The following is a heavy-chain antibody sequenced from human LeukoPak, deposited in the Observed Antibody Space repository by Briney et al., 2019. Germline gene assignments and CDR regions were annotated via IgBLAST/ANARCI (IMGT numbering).Heavy chain of an antibody. Sequence: SETLSLTCTVSGGSISSYYWSWIRQPPGKGLEWIGYIYYSGSTNYNPSLKSRVTISVDTSENQFSLKLSSVTAADTAVYYCARSIVVFWYFDLWGRGTLVTVSS. D-gene: IGHD3-22*01. CDR3: ARSIVVFWYFDL. CDR2: IYYSGST. J-gene: IGHJ2*01. CDR1: GGSISSYY. V-gene: IGHV4-59*01.